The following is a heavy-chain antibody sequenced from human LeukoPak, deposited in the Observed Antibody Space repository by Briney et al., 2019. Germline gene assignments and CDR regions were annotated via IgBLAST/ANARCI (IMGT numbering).Heavy chain of an antibody. CDR2: IYYSGST. D-gene: IGHD4-17*01. V-gene: IGHV4-59*01. J-gene: IGHJ6*03. CDR3: ARAGGDYYYYYYMDV. Sequence: PSETLSLTCTVSGGSISSYYWSWIRQPPGKGLEWIGYIYYSGSTNYNPSLKSRVTISVDTSKNQFSLKLSSVTAADTAVYYSARAGGDYYYYYYMDVWGKGTTVTVSS. CDR1: GGSISSYY.